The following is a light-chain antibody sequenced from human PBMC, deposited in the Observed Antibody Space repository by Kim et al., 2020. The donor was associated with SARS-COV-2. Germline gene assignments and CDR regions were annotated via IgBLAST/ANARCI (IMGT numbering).Light chain of an antibody. J-gene: IGLJ3*02. Sequence: QTVVTQEASLSVSPGGTVTLTCGLSSGSASTTYSPSWYQQTPGQAPRPLIYNTDIRSSGVPDRFSGSILGNKAALTITGAQADDESDYHCVLYLGSGVCVFGGGTQLTVL. V-gene: IGLV8-61*01. CDR2: NTD. CDR1: SGSASTTYS. CDR3: VLYLGSGVCV.